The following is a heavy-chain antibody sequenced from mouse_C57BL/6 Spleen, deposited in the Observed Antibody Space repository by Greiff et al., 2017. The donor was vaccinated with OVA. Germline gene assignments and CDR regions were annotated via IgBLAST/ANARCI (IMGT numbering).Heavy chain of an antibody. Sequence: EVQRVESGGGLVQPGGSLKLSCAASGFTFSDYYMYWVRQTPEKRLEWVAYISNGGGSTYYPDTVKGRFTISRDNAKNTLYLQMSRLKSEDTAMYYCARQGITTVVDTWFAYWGQGTLVTVSA. CDR1: GFTFSDYY. J-gene: IGHJ3*01. CDR2: ISNGGGST. D-gene: IGHD1-1*01. V-gene: IGHV5-12*01. CDR3: ARQGITTVVDTWFAY.